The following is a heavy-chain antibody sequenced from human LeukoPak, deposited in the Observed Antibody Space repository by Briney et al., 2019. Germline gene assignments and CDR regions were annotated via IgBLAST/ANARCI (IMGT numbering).Heavy chain of an antibody. CDR1: GYTFTSYA. Sequence: ASVKVSCKASGYTFTSYAIHWVRQAPGQRLEWMGWISAGNGNTKYSQNFQGRVTFISNTSATTAFMELSSLRSEDTAVYYCAREDGDYPDYWGQGTLVTVSS. J-gene: IGHJ4*02. V-gene: IGHV1-3*01. CDR3: AREDGDYPDY. CDR2: ISAGNGNT. D-gene: IGHD4-17*01.